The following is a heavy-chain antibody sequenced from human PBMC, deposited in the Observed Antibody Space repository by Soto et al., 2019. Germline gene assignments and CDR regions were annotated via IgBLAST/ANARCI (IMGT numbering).Heavy chain of an antibody. CDR1: GDSISNFHW. CDR3: ARDGGEWPQSGGSWFEP. D-gene: IGHD3-10*01. J-gene: IGHJ5*02. CDR2: IFHSGST. Sequence: VQLHESGPGLVKASGTLSLTCAVSGDSISNFHWWTWLRQPPGRGLEWIGEIFHSGSTTYNPSRQSRATKSADKSANAFSLNLNSVTASATTGYYCARDGGEWPQSGGSWFEPWGPRILVIVSS. V-gene: IGHV4-4*02.